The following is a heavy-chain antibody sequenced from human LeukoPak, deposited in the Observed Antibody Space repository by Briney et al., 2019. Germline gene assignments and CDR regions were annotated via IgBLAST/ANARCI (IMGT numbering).Heavy chain of an antibody. J-gene: IGHJ4*02. V-gene: IGHV3-21*01. D-gene: IGHD1-20*01. CDR1: GFTFRSYS. CDR3: ASHGNWRFDH. CDR2: ISPGSTHI. Sequence: GGSLRLSCAASGFTFRSYSMNWVRQAPGKGLEWVSSISPGSTHIYYADSVKGRFTISRDSAKNSLYLQMNSLRAEDTAVYYCASHGNWRFDHWGQGTLVTVSS.